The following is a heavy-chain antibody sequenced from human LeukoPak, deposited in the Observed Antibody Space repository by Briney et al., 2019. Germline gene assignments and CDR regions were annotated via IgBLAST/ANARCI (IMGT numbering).Heavy chain of an antibody. CDR3: ARALEYYDILDGMDV. J-gene: IGHJ6*02. CDR1: GYTFTSYG. V-gene: IGHV1-18*01. Sequence: ASVKVSCKASGYTFTSYGISWVRQAPGQGLEWMGWISAYNGNTNYAQKLQGRVTMTTDTSTSTAYMELRSLRSDDTAVYYCARALEYYDILDGMDVWGQGTTVTVSS. CDR2: ISAYNGNT. D-gene: IGHD3-9*01.